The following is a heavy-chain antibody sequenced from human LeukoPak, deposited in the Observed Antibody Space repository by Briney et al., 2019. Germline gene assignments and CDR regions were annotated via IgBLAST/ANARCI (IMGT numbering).Heavy chain of an antibody. V-gene: IGHV5-51*01. Sequence: GESLKISCKGSGYSFTSYWIGWVRQMPGKGLEWMGIIYPGDSDTRYSPSFQGQVAISADKSISTAYLQWSSLKASDTAMYYCAKIFSLTMVRGAKFYFDYWGQGTLVTVSS. D-gene: IGHD3-10*01. J-gene: IGHJ4*02. CDR1: GYSFTSYW. CDR3: AKIFSLTMVRGAKFYFDY. CDR2: IYPGDSDT.